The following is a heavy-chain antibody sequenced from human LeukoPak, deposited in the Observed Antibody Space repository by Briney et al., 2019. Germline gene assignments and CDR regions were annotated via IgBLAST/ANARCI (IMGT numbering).Heavy chain of an antibody. D-gene: IGHD6-6*01. CDR2: INSDGSNI. V-gene: IGHV3-74*01. Sequence: GGPLRLSCTACGFTFSGYWMHGVREAPGKGLVWVSRINSDGSNINYADSVKGRFTISRDNAKNTLYLKKNSLRAEDTAVYYCARGTGSYILDYWRQGTLVTVSS. CDR1: GFTFSGYW. CDR3: ARGTGSYILDY. J-gene: IGHJ4*02.